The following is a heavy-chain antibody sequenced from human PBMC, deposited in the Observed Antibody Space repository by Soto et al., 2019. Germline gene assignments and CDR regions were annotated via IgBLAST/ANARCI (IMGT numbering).Heavy chain of an antibody. D-gene: IGHD3-3*01. CDR3: ARTYYDFWRSYYHNNGLDP. V-gene: IGHV4-31*03. CDR2: INYSGST. Sequence: TLSLTCTVSGVSISSGGYYWSWIRQHPGKGLEWFGYINYSGSTYYNPALRSRAIISVDATNNQFSLMLSPVTAADTAVYYCARTYYDFWRSYYHNNGLDPWGQGTMVTVSS. J-gene: IGHJ5*02. CDR1: GVSISSGGYY.